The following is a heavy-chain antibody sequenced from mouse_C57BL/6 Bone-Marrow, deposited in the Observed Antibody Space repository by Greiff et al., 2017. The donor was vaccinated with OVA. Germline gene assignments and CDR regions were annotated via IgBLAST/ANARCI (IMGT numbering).Heavy chain of an antibody. V-gene: IGHV1-9*01. CDR1: GYTFTGYW. D-gene: IGHD1-3*01. CDR2: LLPGGGGT. Sequence: VQLQESGAELMKPGASVKLSCKATGYTFTGYWIEWVKQRPGHGLEWIGELLPGGGGTNYNEKFKGKATFTADTSSNTAYMQLSSRTTEDSAVYYGARGDDCSSDYWGQGTTLTVSS. CDR3: ARGDDCSSDY. J-gene: IGHJ2*01.